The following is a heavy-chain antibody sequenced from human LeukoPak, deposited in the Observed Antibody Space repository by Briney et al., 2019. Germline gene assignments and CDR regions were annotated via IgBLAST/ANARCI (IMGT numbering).Heavy chain of an antibody. D-gene: IGHD5-12*01. Sequence: ASVKVSCKASGYTFTSYGISWVRQAPGQGLEWMGWISAYNGNTNYAQKLQGRVTMTTDTSTSTAYMELRSLRSDDTAVYYCALRRDGYKLFDYWGQGTLATVSS. CDR2: ISAYNGNT. CDR1: GYTFTSYG. J-gene: IGHJ4*02. CDR3: ALRRDGYKLFDY. V-gene: IGHV1-18*01.